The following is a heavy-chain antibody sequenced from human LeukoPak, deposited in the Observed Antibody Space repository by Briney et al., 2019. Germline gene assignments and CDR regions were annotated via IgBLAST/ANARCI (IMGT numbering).Heavy chain of an antibody. CDR1: GGTFSIYA. V-gene: IGHV1-69*13. CDR2: IIPIFGTA. D-gene: IGHD1-26*01. J-gene: IGHJ4*02. Sequence: ASVTVSCTASGGTFSIYAISWVRQAPGQALEWMGGIIPIFGTANYAQKFQGRVTITADESTSTAYMELSSLRSEDTAVYYCASMEYSGSYYAQDYWGQGTLVTVSS. CDR3: ASMEYSGSYYAQDY.